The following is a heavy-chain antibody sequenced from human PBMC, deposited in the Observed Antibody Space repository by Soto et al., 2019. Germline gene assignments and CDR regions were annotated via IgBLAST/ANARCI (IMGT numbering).Heavy chain of an antibody. J-gene: IGHJ4*02. Sequence: QVQLQESGPGLVKPSGTLSLTCAVSGGSISSSYWWSWVRQPPGEGREWIGDIYHRGSTNYTPSPXSRVTISVDKSKKQFSPKLSAVTAADTAVYYCATAAWGRLDWGQRTLVPVSS. CDR2: IYHRGST. CDR3: ATAAWGRLD. CDR1: GGSISSSYW. D-gene: IGHD3-16*01. V-gene: IGHV4-4*02.